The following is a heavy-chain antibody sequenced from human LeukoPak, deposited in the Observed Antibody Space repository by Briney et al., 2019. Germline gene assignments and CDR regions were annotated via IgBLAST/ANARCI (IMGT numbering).Heavy chain of an antibody. D-gene: IGHD7-27*01. Sequence: GASVKVSCKASGGTVSSYAISWVRQAPGQGLEWMGGIIPIFGTANYAQKFQGRVTITADESTSIAYMELSSLRSEDTAVYYCARAPGNLGIYHYGVDVWGQGTTVTVSS. V-gene: IGHV1-69*13. CDR2: IIPIFGTA. J-gene: IGHJ6*02. CDR1: GGTVSSYA. CDR3: ARAPGNLGIYHYGVDV.